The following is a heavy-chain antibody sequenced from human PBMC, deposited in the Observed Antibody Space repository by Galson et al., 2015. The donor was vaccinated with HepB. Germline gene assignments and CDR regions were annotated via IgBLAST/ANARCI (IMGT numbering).Heavy chain of an antibody. CDR3: ARAPFWGSYWGAGYFDY. J-gene: IGHJ4*02. CDR1: GGSISSSSYY. D-gene: IGHD1-26*01. CDR2: IYYSGST. V-gene: IGHV4-39*01. Sequence: SETLSLTCTVSGGSISSSSYYWGWIRQPPGKGLEWIGSIYYSGSTYYNPSLKSRVTISVDTSKNQFSLKLSSVTAADTAVYYCARAPFWGSYWGAGYFDYWGQGTLVTVSS.